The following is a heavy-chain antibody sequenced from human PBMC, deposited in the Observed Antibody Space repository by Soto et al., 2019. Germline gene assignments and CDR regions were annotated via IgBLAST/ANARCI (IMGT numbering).Heavy chain of an antibody. CDR3: AKAPHYSYYYMDV. J-gene: IGHJ6*03. CDR1: GFTFSSYA. Sequence: PGGSLRLSCAASGFTFSSYAMCWVRQAPGKGLEWVSAISGSGGSTYYADSVKGRFTISRDNSKNTLYLQMNSLRAEDTAVYYCAKAPHYSYYYMDVWGKGTTVTVSS. CDR2: ISGSGGST. V-gene: IGHV3-23*01.